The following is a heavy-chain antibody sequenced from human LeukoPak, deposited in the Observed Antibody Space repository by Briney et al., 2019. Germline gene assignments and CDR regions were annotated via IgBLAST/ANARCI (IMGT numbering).Heavy chain of an antibody. CDR1: GVSINSGNW. J-gene: IGHJ4*02. CDR2: IYHSGTT. D-gene: IGHD5-12*01. CDR3: AKNSRDRYDDPLAFDY. Sequence: ASETLSLTCAVSGVSINSGNWWSWVRQPPGKGLEWLGEIYHSGTTKYNPSLKSRVTISVDTSENQFSLKLSSVTAADTAVYYCAKNSRDRYDDPLAFDYWGQGTLVTVSS. V-gene: IGHV4-4*02.